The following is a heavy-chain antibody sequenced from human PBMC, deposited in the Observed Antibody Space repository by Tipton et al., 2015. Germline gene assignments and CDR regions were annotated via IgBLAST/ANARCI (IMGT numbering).Heavy chain of an antibody. CDR2: ISGSGGST. CDR3: AKDKLPAAAGTEGAFDI. J-gene: IGHJ3*02. CDR1: GFSFSLHD. D-gene: IGHD6-13*01. Sequence: SLRLSCAVSGFSFSLHDMNWVRQAPGKGLEWVSAISGSGGSTYYADSVKGRFTISRDNSKNTLYLQMNSLRAEDTAVYYCAKDKLPAAAGTEGAFDIWDQGTMVTVSS. V-gene: IGHV3-23*01.